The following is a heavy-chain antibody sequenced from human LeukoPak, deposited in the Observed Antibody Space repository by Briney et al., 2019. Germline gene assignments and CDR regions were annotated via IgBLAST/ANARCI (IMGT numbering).Heavy chain of an antibody. V-gene: IGHV3-21*01. CDR2: MSSSSTYI. J-gene: IGHJ4*02. CDR1: GFTFSSYA. CDR3: ARETGFGELAG. D-gene: IGHD3-10*01. Sequence: PGGSLRLSCAASGFTFSSYAMSWVRQAPGKGLEWVSSMSSSSTYIYYADSVKGRFTISRDNAKNSLYLQMNSLRAEDTALYYCARETGFGELAGWGQGTLVTVSS.